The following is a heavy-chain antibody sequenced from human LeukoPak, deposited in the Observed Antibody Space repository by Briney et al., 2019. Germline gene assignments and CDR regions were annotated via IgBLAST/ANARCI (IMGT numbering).Heavy chain of an antibody. J-gene: IGHJ5*01. V-gene: IGHV1-69*06. Sequence: GASVKVSCKASGGTFLDYSVTWVRQAPGQRLEWMGRFVPLFHSADYAHKFQGRVSITVDKSATTAYLEVSSLTSDDSAFYYCTTDPKTLVNRAYFDSWGQGTLVIVSS. CDR2: FVPLFHSA. CDR3: TTDPKTLVNRAYFDS. CDR1: GGTFLDYS. D-gene: IGHD2/OR15-2a*01.